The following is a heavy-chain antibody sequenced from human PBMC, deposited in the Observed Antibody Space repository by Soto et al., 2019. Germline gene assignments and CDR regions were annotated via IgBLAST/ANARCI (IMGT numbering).Heavy chain of an antibody. D-gene: IGHD2-2*01. CDR1: GGSIGNRNTY. CDR2: IYYSGST. J-gene: IGHJ5*02. Sequence: PSETLSLTCTVSGGSIGNRNTYGAWIRQSPGKGLEYIGYIYYSGSTYYNPSLKSRVTISVDTSKNQFSLKLSSVTAADTAVYYCARELVVPAAMTENWFDPWGQGTLVTVSS. CDR3: ARELVVPAAMTENWFDP. V-gene: IGHV4-30-4*08.